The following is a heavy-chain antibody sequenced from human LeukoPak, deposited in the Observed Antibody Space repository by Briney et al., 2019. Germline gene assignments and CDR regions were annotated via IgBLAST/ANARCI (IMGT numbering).Heavy chain of an antibody. J-gene: IGHJ3*02. Sequence: GGSLRLSCAASGFTFSNYAMRWVRQAPGKGLEWVSAISGSGGSTYYADSVKGRFTISRDNSKNTLYLQMNSLRAEDTAVYYCAKDLVVSLSGAFDIWGQGTMVTVSS. V-gene: IGHV3-23*01. CDR2: ISGSGGST. D-gene: IGHD2-15*01. CDR1: GFTFSNYA. CDR3: AKDLVVSLSGAFDI.